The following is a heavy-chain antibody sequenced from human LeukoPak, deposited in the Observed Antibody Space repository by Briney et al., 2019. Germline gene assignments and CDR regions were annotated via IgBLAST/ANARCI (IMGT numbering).Heavy chain of an antibody. D-gene: IGHD5-18*01. CDR2: IYYSGST. Sequence: PSETLSLTCTVSGGSISSYYWSWIRQPPGKGLEWIGYIYYSGSTNYNPSLKSRVTISVDTSKNQFSLKLSSVTAADTAMYYCARGYSSVYGYLDYWGQGTLVTVSS. CDR1: GGSISSYY. CDR3: ARGYSSVYGYLDY. V-gene: IGHV4-59*01. J-gene: IGHJ4*02.